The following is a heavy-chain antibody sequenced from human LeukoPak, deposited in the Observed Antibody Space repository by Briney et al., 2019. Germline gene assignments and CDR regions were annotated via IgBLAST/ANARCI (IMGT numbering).Heavy chain of an antibody. CDR2: IGSAGYT. CDR3: VRQPDSARYGFDY. CDR1: GFTFDNND. V-gene: IGHV3-13*01. D-gene: IGHD1-14*01. J-gene: IGHJ4*02. Sequence: GGSLRLSCEVSGFTFDNNDMHWVRQTTGKGLEWVSAIGSAGYTYYADSVRGRFTITRDNAKQSLYLQMNSLRVEDTAVYHYVRQPDSARYGFDYWGRGTQVTVSS.